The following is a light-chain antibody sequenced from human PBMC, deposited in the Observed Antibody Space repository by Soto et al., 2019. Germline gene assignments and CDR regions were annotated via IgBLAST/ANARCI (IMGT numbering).Light chain of an antibody. CDR2: ASS. Sequence: EIVLTQSPGTLSLSPGERATLSCRASRSFASSYLAWYQQKPGQSPRLLIYASSTRAAGIPDRFSGRGSGTDFTLTISRLEPEDFPVYYCHQYGPSPPYTFGQGTKLEIK. J-gene: IGKJ2*01. CDR3: HQYGPSPPYT. CDR1: RSFASSY. V-gene: IGKV3-20*01.